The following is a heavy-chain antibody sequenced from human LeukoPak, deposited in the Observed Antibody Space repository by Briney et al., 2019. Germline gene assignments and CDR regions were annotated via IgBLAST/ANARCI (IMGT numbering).Heavy chain of an antibody. CDR2: IYYHENT. J-gene: IGHJ4*02. D-gene: IGHD1-1*01. CDR3: ARRAYSAAYWKHFDY. CDR1: GGSISSSSDY. Sequence: SETLSLTCTVSGGSISSSSDYWGWIRQAPGKGLEWIGSIYYHENTYYNSSLKSRVTISVDTSKNQFSLKLNSVTAADTAVYFCARRAYSAAYWKHFDYWGQGILVTVSS. V-gene: IGHV4-39*01.